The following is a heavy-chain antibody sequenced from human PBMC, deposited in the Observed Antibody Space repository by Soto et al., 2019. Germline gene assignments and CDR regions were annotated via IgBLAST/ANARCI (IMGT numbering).Heavy chain of an antibody. V-gene: IGHV3-21*01. CDR3: ARDINQLGAPQQL. J-gene: IGHJ4*02. Sequence: EVQLVESGGGLVKPGGSLRLSCAASGFIFSSYSMNWVRQAPGKGLEWVSSISSSSSYIYYAGSVKCRFTISRDNAKNSLYRQMNSLRAVDTAVYYCARDINQLGAPQQLWCQGTLVTVSS. D-gene: IGHD2-2*01. CDR1: GFIFSSYS. CDR2: ISSSSSYI.